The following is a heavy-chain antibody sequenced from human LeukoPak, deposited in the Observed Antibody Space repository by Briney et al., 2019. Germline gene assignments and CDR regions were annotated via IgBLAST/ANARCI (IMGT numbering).Heavy chain of an antibody. CDR2: IYSGGST. Sequence: GGSLRLSCALSGLTLSSNYMSWVRQAPGKGLEWVSVIYSGGSTYYADSVKGRFTISRDNSKNTLYLQMNSLRAEDTAVYYCARDSSGLDYWGQGTLVTVSS. CDR3: ARDSSGLDY. V-gene: IGHV3-66*02. J-gene: IGHJ4*02. CDR1: GLTLSSNY. D-gene: IGHD6-19*01.